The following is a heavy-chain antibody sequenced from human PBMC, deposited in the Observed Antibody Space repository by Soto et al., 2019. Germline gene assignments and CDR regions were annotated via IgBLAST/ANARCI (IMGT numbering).Heavy chain of an antibody. CDR2: ISTYSGKT. CDR3: ARDRLHTSSSITFDY. J-gene: IGHJ4*02. D-gene: IGHD6-6*01. CDR1: GYTFTTYA. V-gene: IGHV1-18*01. Sequence: QVQLVQSGAEVKKPGASVKVSCKASGYTFTTYAISWVRQAPGQGLEGMGWISTYSGKTDYAQSLQGRVTMTTDTSTNTAYMELRSLRSADTAVYYCARDRLHTSSSITFDYWGQGALVTVSS.